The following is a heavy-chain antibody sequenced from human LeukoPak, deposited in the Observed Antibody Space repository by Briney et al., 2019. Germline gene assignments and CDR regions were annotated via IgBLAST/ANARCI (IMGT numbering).Heavy chain of an antibody. CDR2: IHYSGST. CDR3: ARVGVDYSGNIIKYFFDY. Sequence: SESLSLTCTVSGGSISSYYWSWIRQPPGKGLEWIGYIHYSGSTHYNPSLKSRVTISVDTSKKQASLKVTSVTAADTAVYYCARVGVDYSGNIIKYFFDYWGQGTLVTVSS. J-gene: IGHJ4*02. V-gene: IGHV4-59*01. CDR1: GGSISSYY. D-gene: IGHD4-23*01.